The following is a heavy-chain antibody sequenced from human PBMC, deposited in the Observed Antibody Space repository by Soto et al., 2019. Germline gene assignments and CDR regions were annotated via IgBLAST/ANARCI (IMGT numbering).Heavy chain of an antibody. D-gene: IGHD3-9*01. CDR3: ARLPTGYPNWFDP. Sequence: QVQLQGSGPGLVRPSETLSLTCTVSGASISTNHHNWAWVRQPPGKGLEWMGNIHYRGDTYFNPSLGSRLSMSVDTSTNQFSPKLTYVTAADPAVYYCARLPTGYPNWFDPWGQGTLVIVSS. J-gene: IGHJ5*02. CDR2: IHYRGDT. V-gene: IGHV4-39*07. CDR1: GASISTNHHN.